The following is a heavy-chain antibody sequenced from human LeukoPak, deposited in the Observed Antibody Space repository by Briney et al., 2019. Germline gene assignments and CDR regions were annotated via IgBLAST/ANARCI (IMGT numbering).Heavy chain of an antibody. J-gene: IGHJ4*02. CDR1: GYSFTYYW. CDR3: ARCGEMATISSCYFDY. V-gene: IGHV5-51*01. Sequence: DSLKISCKGFGYSFTYYWIGWVRQMPGKGLDRMGIIYPGDSATRYSPSFQGQVTISADKSISTAYLQWSSLRASDTAMYYCARCGEMATISSCYFDYWGQRTLVTVSS. CDR2: IYPGDSAT. D-gene: IGHD5-24*01.